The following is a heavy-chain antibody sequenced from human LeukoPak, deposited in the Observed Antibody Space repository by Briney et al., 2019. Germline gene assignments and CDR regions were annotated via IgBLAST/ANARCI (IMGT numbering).Heavy chain of an antibody. V-gene: IGHV3-23*01. CDR1: GFTFSNAW. Sequence: PGGSLRLSCAASGFTFSNAWMSWVRQAPGKGLEWVSSISYSGDSTYYADSVKGRFAISRDNSENTVYLQMNSLRADDAAVYYCANNWNMDCWGQGTLVTVSS. J-gene: IGHJ4*02. CDR2: ISYSGDST. D-gene: IGHD1-1*01. CDR3: ANNWNMDC.